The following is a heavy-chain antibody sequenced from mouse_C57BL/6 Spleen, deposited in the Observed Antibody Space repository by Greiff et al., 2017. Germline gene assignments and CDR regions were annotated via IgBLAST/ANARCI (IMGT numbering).Heavy chain of an antibody. V-gene: IGHV1-82*01. CDR3: ARRLITTVVASNYYAMDY. CDR2: IYPGDGDT. CDR1: GYAFSSSW. D-gene: IGHD1-1*01. Sequence: VQLQQSGPELVKPGASVKISCKASGYAFSSSWMNWVKQRPGKGLEWIGRIYPGDGDTNYNGKFKGKATLTADKSSSTAYMQLSSLTSEDSAVYFCARRLITTVVASNYYAMDYWGQGTSVTVSS. J-gene: IGHJ4*01.